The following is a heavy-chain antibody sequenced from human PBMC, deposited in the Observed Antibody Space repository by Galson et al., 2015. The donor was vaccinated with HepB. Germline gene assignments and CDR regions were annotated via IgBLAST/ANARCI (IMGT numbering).Heavy chain of an antibody. V-gene: IGHV3-23*01. D-gene: IGHD2-15*01. Sequence: SLRLSCAASGFSFTRYAMTWVRQAPGKGLEWVSSITSSGGNSYYTGSVKGRFTVSSDNSKNTLLLQLNSLRAEDTAMYFCAKDGIMVANNPYHFHYWGQGTLVTV. J-gene: IGHJ4*02. CDR2: ITSSGGNS. CDR3: AKDGIMVANNPYHFHY. CDR1: GFSFTRYA.